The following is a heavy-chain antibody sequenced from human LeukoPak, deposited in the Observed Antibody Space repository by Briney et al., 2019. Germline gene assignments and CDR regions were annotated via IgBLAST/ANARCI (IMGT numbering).Heavy chain of an antibody. Sequence: GGSLRLSCVASGITFSSYSMNWVRQAPGMGLEWVSSIGSSGDITYYADSVKGRFTISRDNSKNTLYLQMNSLRAEDTAVYYCARDIDNGDYVVYWGQGTLVTVSS. CDR1: GITFSSYS. CDR2: IGSSGDIT. V-gene: IGHV3-23*01. J-gene: IGHJ4*02. CDR3: ARDIDNGDYVVY. D-gene: IGHD4-17*01.